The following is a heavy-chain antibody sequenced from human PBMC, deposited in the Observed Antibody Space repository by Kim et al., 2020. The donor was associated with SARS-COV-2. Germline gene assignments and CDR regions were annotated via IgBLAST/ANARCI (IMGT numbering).Heavy chain of an antibody. V-gene: IGHV4-59*01. CDR3: ARDRWDYFDY. J-gene: IGHJ4*02. CDR1: GGSISSYY. Sequence: ETLSLTCTVSGGSISSYYWSWIRQPPGKGLEWIGYIYYSGSTNYNPSLKSRVTISVDTSKNQFSLKLSSVTAADTAVYYCARDRWDYFDYWGQGTLVTV. CDR2: IYYSGST. D-gene: IGHD1-26*01.